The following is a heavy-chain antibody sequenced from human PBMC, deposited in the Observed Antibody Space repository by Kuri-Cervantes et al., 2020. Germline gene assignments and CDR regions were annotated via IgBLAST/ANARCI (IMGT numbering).Heavy chain of an antibody. D-gene: IGHD2-8*01. CDR3: ATHPQSVLRSGMDV. V-gene: IGHV3-30-3*01. CDR1: GFTFSSYA. CDR2: ISYDGSNK. Sequence: GESLKISCAASGFTFSSYAMHWVRQAPGKGLEWVAVISYDGSNKYYADSVKGRFTISRDNSKNTLYLQMNSLRAEDTAVYYCATHPQSVLRSGMDVWGKGTTVTVSS. J-gene: IGHJ6*04.